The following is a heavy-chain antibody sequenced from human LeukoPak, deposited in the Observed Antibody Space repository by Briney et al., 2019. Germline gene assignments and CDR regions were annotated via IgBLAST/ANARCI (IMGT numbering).Heavy chain of an antibody. CDR2: FDPEDGET. D-gene: IGHD3-10*01. CDR1: GYTLTELS. CDR3: ATSVVTMVRGITPTGWWFDP. Sequence: ASVKVSCKVSGYTLTELSMHWVRQAPGKGLEWMGGFDPEDGETIYAQKFQGRVTMTEDTSTDTAYMELSSLRSEDTAVYYCATSVVTMVRGITPTGWWFDPWGQGTLVTVSS. V-gene: IGHV1-24*01. J-gene: IGHJ5*02.